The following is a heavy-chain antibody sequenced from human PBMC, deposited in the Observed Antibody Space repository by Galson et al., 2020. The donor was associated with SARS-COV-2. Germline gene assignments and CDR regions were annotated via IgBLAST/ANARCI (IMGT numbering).Heavy chain of an antibody. CDR2: ISYDGSNK. Sequence: TGGSLRLSCAASGFTFSSYAMHWVRQAPGKGLEWVAVISYDGSNKYYADSVKGRFTISRDNSKNTLYLQMNSLRAEDTAVYYCARDHYDYVWGSYRFGYWGQGTLVTVSS. CDR3: ARDHYDYVWGSYRFGY. V-gene: IGHV3-30-3*01. CDR1: GFTFSSYA. D-gene: IGHD3-16*02. J-gene: IGHJ4*02.